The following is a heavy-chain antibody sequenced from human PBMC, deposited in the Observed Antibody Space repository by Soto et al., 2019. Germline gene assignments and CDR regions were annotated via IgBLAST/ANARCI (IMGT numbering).Heavy chain of an antibody. Sequence: KPSETLSLTCTVSGGSISSSSYYWGWIRQPPGKGLEWIGSIYYSGSTYYNPSLKSRVTISVDTSKNQFSLKLSSVTAADTAVYYCARPRNGGPTPWVYWGQGTLVTVSS. V-gene: IGHV4-39*01. CDR2: IYYSGST. CDR3: ARPRNGGPTPWVY. J-gene: IGHJ4*02. D-gene: IGHD1-1*01. CDR1: GGSISSSSYY.